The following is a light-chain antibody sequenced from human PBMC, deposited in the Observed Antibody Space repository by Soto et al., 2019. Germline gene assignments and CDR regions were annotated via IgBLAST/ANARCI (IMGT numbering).Light chain of an antibody. CDR3: NSYTSSSTHV. CDR1: SSDVGGHNH. J-gene: IGLJ1*01. Sequence: QSALTQPASVSGSPGQSITISCTGSSSDVGGHNHVSWYQQHPGKAPKLVIYEVGNRPSGVSNRFPGSKSGNTASLTISGFQAEDEADYYCNSYTSSSTHVFGTGTKLTVL. CDR2: EVG. V-gene: IGLV2-14*01.